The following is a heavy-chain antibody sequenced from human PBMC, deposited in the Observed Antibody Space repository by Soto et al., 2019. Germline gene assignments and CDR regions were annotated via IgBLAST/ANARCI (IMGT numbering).Heavy chain of an antibody. J-gene: IGHJ5*02. CDR1: GFTFSSYG. V-gene: IGHV3-33*01. CDR3: ARALDGPVAGTGSGGWFDP. Sequence: HPGGSLRLSCAASGFTFSSYGMHWVRQAPGKGLEWVAVIWYDGSNKYYADSVKGRFTISRDNSKNTLYLQMNSLRAEDTAVYYCARALDGPVAGTGSGGWFDPWGQGTLVTVSS. D-gene: IGHD6-19*01. CDR2: IWYDGSNK.